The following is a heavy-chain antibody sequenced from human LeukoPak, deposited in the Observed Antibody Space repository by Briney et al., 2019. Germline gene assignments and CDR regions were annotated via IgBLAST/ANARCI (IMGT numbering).Heavy chain of an antibody. D-gene: IGHD3-22*01. V-gene: IGHV1-69*13. J-gene: IGHJ4*02. Sequence: SVKVSCKASGGTFSSYAISWVRQAPGQGLEWMGGIIPIFGTANYAQKFQGRVTITADESTSTAYMELSSLRSEDTAVYYCARTRLYYYDSSGYFGWGQGTLVTVSS. CDR3: ARTRLYYYDSSGYFG. CDR2: IIPIFGTA. CDR1: GGTFSSYA.